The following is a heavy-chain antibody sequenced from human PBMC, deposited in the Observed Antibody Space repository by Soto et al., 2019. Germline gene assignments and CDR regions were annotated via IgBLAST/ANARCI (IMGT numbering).Heavy chain of an antibody. CDR3: ARAGYSDGPVYMDV. CDR2: ISGTSTYI. Sequence: EVQLVESGGGLVKPGGSLRLSCVASGFTFSSYSINWVRQAPGKGLEWVSAISGTSTYIYYADSVKGRFTISRDNAKNSLYLQMNDVRAEDTSVYYCARAGYSDGPVYMDVWGKGTTVTVSS. CDR1: GFTFSSYS. V-gene: IGHV3-21*01. J-gene: IGHJ6*03. D-gene: IGHD5-18*01.